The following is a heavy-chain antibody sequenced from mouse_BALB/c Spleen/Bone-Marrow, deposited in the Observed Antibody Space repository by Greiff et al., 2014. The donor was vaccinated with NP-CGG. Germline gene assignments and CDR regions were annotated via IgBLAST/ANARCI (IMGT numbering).Heavy chain of an antibody. Sequence: EVMLVESGGDLVKPGGSLKLSCAASGFTFSSYGMSWVRQTPDKRLEWVATISSGGGYTYYPDSVKGRFTISRDNAKNTLYLQMSSLKSEDTAMYYCARGGGAYYGNYWFAYWGQGTLVTVSA. J-gene: IGHJ3*01. V-gene: IGHV5-6*02. D-gene: IGHD2-10*01. CDR3: ARGGGAYYGNYWFAY. CDR2: ISSGGGYT. CDR1: GFTFSSYG.